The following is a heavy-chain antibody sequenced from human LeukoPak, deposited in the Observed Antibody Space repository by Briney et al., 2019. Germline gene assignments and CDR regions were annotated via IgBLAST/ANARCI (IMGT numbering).Heavy chain of an antibody. CDR2: INSDGSST. J-gene: IGHJ4*02. V-gene: IGHV3-74*01. D-gene: IGHD6-6*01. Sequence: PGGSRRLSCAASGFTFSSYWMHWVRQAPGKGLVWVSRINSDGSSTSYADSVKGRFTISRDNAKNTLYLQMNSLRAEDTAVYYCARDPPSSSGTHFDYWGQETLVTVSS. CDR1: GFTFSSYW. CDR3: ARDPPSSSGTHFDY.